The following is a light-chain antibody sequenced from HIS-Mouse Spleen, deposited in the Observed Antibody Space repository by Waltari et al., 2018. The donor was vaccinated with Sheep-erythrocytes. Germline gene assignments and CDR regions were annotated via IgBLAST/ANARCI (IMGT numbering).Light chain of an antibody. CDR1: SSDVGSYHL. CDR2: EGS. Sequence: QSALTQPASVSGSPGQSITIACTGPSSDVGSYHLVSWYQQHPGNAPKLMIYEGSKRPSGVSNRFSGSKSGNTASLTISGLQAEDEADYYCCSYAGSSTPWVFGGGTKLTVL. J-gene: IGLJ3*02. V-gene: IGLV2-23*01. CDR3: CSYAGSSTPWV.